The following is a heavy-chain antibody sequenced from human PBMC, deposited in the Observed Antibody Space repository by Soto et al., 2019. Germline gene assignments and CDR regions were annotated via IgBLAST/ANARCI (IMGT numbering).Heavy chain of an antibody. CDR3: ARGRDYSRGQIAY. V-gene: IGHV1-8*01. J-gene: IGHJ4*02. D-gene: IGHD6-19*01. Sequence: QVQLLQSGAEVKKPGASVKVSCKASGYTFTSYNINWVRLATGQGLEWMGWMNPNSGNTGYAEKFKGRVTMTRYTSISTAYMELSSLRSEDTAVYYCARGRDYSRGQIAYWGQGTLVTVSS. CDR1: GYTFTSYN. CDR2: MNPNSGNT.